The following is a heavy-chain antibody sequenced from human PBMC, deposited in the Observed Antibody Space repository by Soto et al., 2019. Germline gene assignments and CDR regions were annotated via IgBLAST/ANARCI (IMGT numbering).Heavy chain of an antibody. J-gene: IGHJ6*02. V-gene: IGHV3-48*03. D-gene: IGHD2-21*01. Sequence: GWSLSLSCASSVFTFISYEMNWVRQAPGKGLEWVSYISSSGRTTYYAGSVKGRFTISRDNAKNSLSLQMNSLRADDTAVYYCARDRDELVGIFPYYYGMDVWGQGTTVTVSS. CDR1: VFTFISYE. CDR3: ARDRDELVGIFPYYYGMDV. CDR2: ISSSGRTT.